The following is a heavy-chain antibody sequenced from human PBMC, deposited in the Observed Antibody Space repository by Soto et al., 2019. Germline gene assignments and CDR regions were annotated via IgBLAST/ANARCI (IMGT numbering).Heavy chain of an antibody. D-gene: IGHD3-10*01. V-gene: IGHV6-1*01. J-gene: IGHJ4*02. CDR3: ASAPRGFHSVLAF. Sequence: PSQTLSLTCAISGDSVSNNGAAWNWIRQSPSRGLEWLGSTYYRSRWYSDYAPSGKSLKTVNQEASQNEFSLQLNSVTPGDTAIYYCASAPRGFHSVLAFGGQGPLVPGS. CDR1: GDSVSNNGAA. CDR2: TYYRSRWYS.